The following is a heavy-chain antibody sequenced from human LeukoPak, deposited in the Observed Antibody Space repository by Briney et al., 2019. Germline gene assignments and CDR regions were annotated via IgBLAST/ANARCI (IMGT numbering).Heavy chain of an antibody. J-gene: IGHJ4*02. V-gene: IGHV3-30*04. D-gene: IGHD5/OR15-5a*01. CDR3: ARQMTSTRLFDS. CDR2: IGSDGTKK. Sequence: HGESLKISCVASGFSFSDHPFHWVRQSPDKGLELVALIGSDGTKKYYADSVQGRFTVSRENSKNTLFLQMNTLRADDTAVYFCARQMTSTRLFDSWGQGTLVTVSS. CDR1: GFSFSDHP.